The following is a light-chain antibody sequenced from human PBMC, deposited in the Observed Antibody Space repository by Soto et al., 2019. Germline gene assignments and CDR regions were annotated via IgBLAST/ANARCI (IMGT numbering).Light chain of an antibody. V-gene: IGLV2-14*01. CDR1: SSDVGGYNY. CDR3: SAYTSSSTLVV. J-gene: IGLJ2*01. Sequence: QSALTQPASVSGSPGQSITISCTGTSSDVGGYNYVSWYQQHPGKAPKHMIYEVSNRPSGVSNRFSGSKSGNTASLTISGLHGEDEADYDCSAYTSSSTLVVFGGGIELTVL. CDR2: EVS.